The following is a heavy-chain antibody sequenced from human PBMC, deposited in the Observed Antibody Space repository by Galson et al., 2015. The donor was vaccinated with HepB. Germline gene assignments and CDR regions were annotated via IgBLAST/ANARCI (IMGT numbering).Heavy chain of an antibody. Sequence: SLRLSCAASGFTFSSYWMSWVRQAPGKGLEWVANIKQDGSEKYYVDSVKGRFTISRDNAKNSLYLQMNSLRAEDTAVYYCARVRYYYGSGSDAFDIWGQGTMVTVSS. J-gene: IGHJ3*02. D-gene: IGHD3-10*01. CDR3: ARVRYYYGSGSDAFDI. CDR2: IKQDGSEK. V-gene: IGHV3-7*03. CDR1: GFTFSSYW.